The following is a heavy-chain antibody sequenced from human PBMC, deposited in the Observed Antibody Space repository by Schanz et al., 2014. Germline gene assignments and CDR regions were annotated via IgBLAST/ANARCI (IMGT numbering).Heavy chain of an antibody. CDR3: ASSGAGYSSSWDFDY. D-gene: IGHD6-13*01. J-gene: IGHJ4*02. CDR2: IMPLRGIA. V-gene: IGHV1-69*04. CDR1: GYTFTSYG. Sequence: QVQLVQSGAEVKKPGASVKVSCKASGYTFTSYGISWVRQVPGQGLEWLGRIMPLRGIANYAQKFQGRVTITADKSTFTAYMDVSSLRSEDTAVYYCASSGAGYSSSWDFDYWGQGTLVNVSS.